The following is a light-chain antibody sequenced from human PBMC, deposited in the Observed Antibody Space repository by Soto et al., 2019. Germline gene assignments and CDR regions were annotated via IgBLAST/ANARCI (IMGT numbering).Light chain of an antibody. V-gene: IGLV2-14*01. CDR2: DVS. CDR1: SSDVGGYNY. CDR3: SSYTSSSTPV. J-gene: IGLJ1*01. Sequence: QSVLTQPASVSGSPGQSIIISCTGTSSDVGGYNYVSWYQQPPGKAPKLMIYDVSNRPSGVSNRFSGSKSGNTASLTISGLQAEDEADYYCSSYTSSSTPVFGTGTKVTVL.